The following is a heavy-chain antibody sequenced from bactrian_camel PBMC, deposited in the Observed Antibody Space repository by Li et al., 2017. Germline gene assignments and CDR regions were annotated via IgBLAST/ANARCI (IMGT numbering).Heavy chain of an antibody. CDR2: ISADGST. CDR1: RDTYGAVR. CDR3: AAESHLGGHYADQCGSDDGY. D-gene: IGHD4*01. J-gene: IGHJ6*01. V-gene: IGHV3S55*01. Sequence: VQLVESGGDSVQAGGSLRLLCLASRDTYGAVRIGWFRQAPGNECEVVSAISADGSTYSADSVKGRFTVSLDNAKNTVYLQMDNLKPEDTAQYYCAAESHLGGHYADQCGSDDGYWGQGTQVTVS.